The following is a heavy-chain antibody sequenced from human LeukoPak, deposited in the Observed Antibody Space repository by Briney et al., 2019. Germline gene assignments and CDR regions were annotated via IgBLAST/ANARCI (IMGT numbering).Heavy chain of an antibody. J-gene: IGHJ4*02. Sequence: ASVKVSCKASGYTFTSYAMHWVRQAPGQRLEWMGWINAGNGNTKYSQKFQGRVTITRDTSASTAYMELSSLRSEDTAVYYCARDPGYYYDSSGPFDYWGQGTLVTVSS. CDR1: GYTFTSYA. D-gene: IGHD3-22*01. CDR2: INAGNGNT. V-gene: IGHV1-3*01. CDR3: ARDPGYYYDSSGPFDY.